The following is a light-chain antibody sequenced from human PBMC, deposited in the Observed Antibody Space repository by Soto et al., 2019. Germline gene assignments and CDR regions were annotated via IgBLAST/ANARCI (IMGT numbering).Light chain of an antibody. V-gene: IGLV1-40*01. CDR1: SSNIGSFYD. J-gene: IGLJ2*01. CDR2: GDN. Sequence: QSVLTQPPSVSGAPGQRVTIPCTGSSSNIGSFYDVHWYQQLPGTVPKLLIYGDNNRPSGVPDRFSGSKSGTAASLAITGLQAEDEADYYCQSYDNSRNHVVFGGGTKLTVL. CDR3: QSYDNSRNHVV.